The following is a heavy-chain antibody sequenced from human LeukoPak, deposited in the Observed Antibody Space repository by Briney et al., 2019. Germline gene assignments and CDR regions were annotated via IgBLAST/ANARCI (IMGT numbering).Heavy chain of an antibody. V-gene: IGHV3-48*03. CDR2: ISASGTVT. D-gene: IGHD6-25*01. CDR1: GFSFRSYE. J-gene: IGHJ6*04. Sequence: GGSLRLSRAASGFSFRSYEMNWVRQAPGKGLGWIAYISASGTVTHYADSMEGRFTISRDNAKNSLYLEMNSLRGEDTAVYYCARDGTPNYGSGWVYMDVWGKGTTVTISS. CDR3: ARDGTPNYGSGWVYMDV.